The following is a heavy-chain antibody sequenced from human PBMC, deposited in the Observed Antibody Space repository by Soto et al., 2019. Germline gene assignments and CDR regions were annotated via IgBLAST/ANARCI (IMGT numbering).Heavy chain of an antibody. J-gene: IGHJ4*02. D-gene: IGHD3-3*01. V-gene: IGHV1-24*01. CDR1: RATLTELS. CDR3: AAVRGGLEYLSV. CDR2: FDPEYGST. Sequence: ASVKVSCKVSRATLTELSFHWVRQGRGKGREWMGGFDPEYGSTISAQRFQGRVTMNEDTSTDTAYMDLSSLRSEDTAVYYCAAVRGGLEYLSVWGQGTLDTVS.